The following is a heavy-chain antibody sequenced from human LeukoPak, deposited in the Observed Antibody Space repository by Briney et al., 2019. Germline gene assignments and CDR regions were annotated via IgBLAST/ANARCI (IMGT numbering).Heavy chain of an antibody. CDR3: ARWGKSTMVRGEDFDY. CDR2: ISYDGSNK. V-gene: IGHV3-30*01. CDR1: GFTFGDHA. D-gene: IGHD3-10*01. J-gene: IGHJ4*02. Sequence: AGGSLRLSCTASGFTFGDHAMSWVRQAPGKGLEWVAVISYDGSNKYYADSVKGRFTISRDNSKNTLYLQMNSLRAEDTAVYYCARWGKSTMVRGEDFDYWGQGTLVTVSS.